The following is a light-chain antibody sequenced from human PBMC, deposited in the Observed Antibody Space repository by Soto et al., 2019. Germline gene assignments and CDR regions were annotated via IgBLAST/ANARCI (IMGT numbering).Light chain of an antibody. V-gene: IGKV4-1*01. CDR3: QQYYSTPLT. CDR1: QSVKNY. J-gene: IGKJ4*01. CDR2: WAS. Sequence: DIVMTQSPDSLAVSLGERATINCKSSQSVKNYLAWYQQKPGQPPKLLIYWASTRESGVPDRFSGSGSGTDFPLTISSLQAEDVAVYYCQQYYSTPLTFGGGTRVEIK.